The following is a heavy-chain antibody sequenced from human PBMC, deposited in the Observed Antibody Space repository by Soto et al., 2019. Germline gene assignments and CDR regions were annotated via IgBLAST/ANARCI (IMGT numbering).Heavy chain of an antibody. CDR3: ARETLPAANPHYYGMDV. D-gene: IGHD2-15*01. J-gene: IGHJ6*02. CDR2: IWYDGSNK. V-gene: IGHV3-33*01. CDR1: GFTFSSYG. Sequence: GSLRLSCAASGFTFSSYGMHWVRQAPGKGLEWVAVIWYDGSNKYYADSVKGRLTISRDNSKNTLYLQMNSLRAEDTAVYYCARETLPAANPHYYGMDVWGQATTVPVSS.